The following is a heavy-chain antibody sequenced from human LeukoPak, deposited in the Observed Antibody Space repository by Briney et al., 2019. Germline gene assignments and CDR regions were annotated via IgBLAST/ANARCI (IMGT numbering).Heavy chain of an antibody. D-gene: IGHD2-2*01. Sequence: GGSLRLSCAASGFTFSSYAMTWVRQAPGKGLEWVSGITGRSGSTYYADSVKGRFTISRDNSKNTLYLQMNSLRAEDTAVYHCARVVGYCSDTSCFEGNWGQGTLVTVSS. J-gene: IGHJ4*02. CDR1: GFTFSSYA. V-gene: IGHV3-23*01. CDR3: ARVVGYCSDTSCFEGN. CDR2: ITGRSGST.